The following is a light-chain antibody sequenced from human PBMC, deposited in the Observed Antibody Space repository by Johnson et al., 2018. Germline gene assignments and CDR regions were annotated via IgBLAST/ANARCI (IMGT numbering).Light chain of an antibody. Sequence: QSVLTQPPSVSAAPGQKVTISCSGSSSNIGNNYVSWYQQLPGTAPKLLIYENNKRPSGIPDRFSGSKSGTSATLGITRLQTGDEADYYCGTWDSSLSSGNVFGTGTKFTVL. CDR2: ENN. J-gene: IGLJ1*01. CDR3: GTWDSSLSSGNV. V-gene: IGLV1-51*02. CDR1: SSNIGNNY.